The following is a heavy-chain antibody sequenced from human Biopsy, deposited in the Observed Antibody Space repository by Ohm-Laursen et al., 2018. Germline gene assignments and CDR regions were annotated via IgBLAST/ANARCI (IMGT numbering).Heavy chain of an antibody. CDR1: GGDINNYY. V-gene: IGHV4-4*07. D-gene: IGHD3-22*01. Sequence: SETLSLTCNVSGGDINNYYWSWIRQPAGKGLEWIGRIYPGGSTNYNPSLKSRVTMSVDTSRSQFSLKLNSVTAADTAVYYCGRREVVITHDAFDTWGQGTMVTVSS. CDR3: GRREVVITHDAFDT. CDR2: IYPGGST. J-gene: IGHJ3*02.